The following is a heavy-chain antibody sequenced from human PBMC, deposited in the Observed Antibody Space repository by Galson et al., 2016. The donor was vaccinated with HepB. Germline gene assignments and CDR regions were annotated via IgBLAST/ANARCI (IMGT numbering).Heavy chain of an antibody. D-gene: IGHD1-26*01. Sequence: SLRLSCAASGFIFTAYSMNWVRQAPGKGPEWVAYISESGTNIYYADSVKGRFTISRDYAKDSVYLQMDRLRDEDTAMYYCARDRHASGAHYDVDYWGQGTLVTVSS. CDR1: GFIFTAYS. CDR3: ARDRHASGAHYDVDY. J-gene: IGHJ4*02. V-gene: IGHV3-48*02. CDR2: ISESGTNI.